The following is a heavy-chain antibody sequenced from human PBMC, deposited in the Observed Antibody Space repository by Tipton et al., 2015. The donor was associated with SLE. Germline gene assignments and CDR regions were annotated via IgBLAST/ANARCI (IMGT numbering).Heavy chain of an antibody. J-gene: IGHJ4*02. CDR3: ARLVRFLGGRFFDY. V-gene: IGHV4-39*02. CDR1: GGSINSSSYY. D-gene: IGHD3-3*01. Sequence: TLSLTCTVSGGSINSSSYYWVWIRQPPEKGLEWIGEINHSGSTNYNPSLKSRVTISVDTSKNHFSLKLSSVTAADTAVYYCARLVRFLGGRFFDYWGQGTLVTVSS. CDR2: INHSGST.